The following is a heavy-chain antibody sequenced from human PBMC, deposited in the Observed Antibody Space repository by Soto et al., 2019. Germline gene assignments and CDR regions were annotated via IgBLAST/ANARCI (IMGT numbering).Heavy chain of an antibody. D-gene: IGHD4-17*01. J-gene: IGHJ6*02. V-gene: IGHV1-8*01. CDR3: ARAYSMTTVTTGYYYYYGMDV. CDR1: GYTFTSYD. CDR2: MNPNSGNT. Sequence: ASVKVSCKTSGYTFTSYDINWVRQATGQGLEWMGWMNPNSGNTGYAQKFQGRVTMTRNTSISTAYMELSSLRSEDTAVYYCARAYSMTTVTTGYYYYYGMDVWGQGTTVTVSS.